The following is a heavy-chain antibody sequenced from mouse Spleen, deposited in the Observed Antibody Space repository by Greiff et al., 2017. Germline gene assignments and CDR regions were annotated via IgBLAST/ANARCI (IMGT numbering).Heavy chain of an antibody. CDR1: GFTFSSYA. D-gene: IGHD2-1*01. Sequence: EVQGVESGGGLVKLGGSLKLSCAASGFTFSSYAMSWVRQTPEKRLEWVATISSGGGNTYYPDSVKGRFTISRDNAKNTLYLQMSSLKSEDTAMYYCARPFYYGNSAWFAYWGQGTLVTVSA. CDR3: ARPFYYGNSAWFAY. V-gene: IGHV5-9-3*01. J-gene: IGHJ3*01. CDR2: ISSGGGNT.